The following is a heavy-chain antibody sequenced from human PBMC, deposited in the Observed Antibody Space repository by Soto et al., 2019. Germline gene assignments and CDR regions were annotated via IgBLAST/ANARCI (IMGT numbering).Heavy chain of an antibody. CDR1: GCSISSYY. Sequence: PSETRSRTWTVSGCSISSYYWSWIRQPPGKGLEWIGYIYYSGSTNYNPSLKRRVTISVDTSKNQFPLKLSSVTAADTAVYYCARGVAGSGFDLWGQGTLVTVSS. V-gene: IGHV4-59*01. D-gene: IGHD6-19*01. J-gene: IGHJ4*02. CDR3: ARGVAGSGFDL. CDR2: IYYSGST.